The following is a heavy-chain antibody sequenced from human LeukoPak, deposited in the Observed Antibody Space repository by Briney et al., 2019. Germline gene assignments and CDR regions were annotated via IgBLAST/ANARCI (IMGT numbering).Heavy chain of an antibody. V-gene: IGHV4-34*01. J-gene: IGHJ6*03. Sequence: SETLSLTCAVYGGSFSGYYWGWIRRPPGKGLEWIGSIYYSGSTYYNPSLKSRVTISVDTSKNQFSLKLSSVTAADTAVYYCASSLAPPPDDYGDYLYYYYMDVWGKGTTVTVSS. CDR1: GGSFSGYY. CDR2: IYYSGST. CDR3: ASSLAPPPDDYGDYLYYYYMDV. D-gene: IGHD4-17*01.